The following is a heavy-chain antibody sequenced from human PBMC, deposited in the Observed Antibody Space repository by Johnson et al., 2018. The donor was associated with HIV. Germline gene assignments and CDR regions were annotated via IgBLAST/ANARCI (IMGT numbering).Heavy chain of an antibody. V-gene: IGHV3-66*01. CDR3: VRGSSDNYLLDFDI. CDR2: IYSGGST. Sequence: EVQLVESGGGLVQPGGSLRLSCAASGFTVSSNYMSWVRQAPGKGLEWVSVIYSGGSTYYADSVKGRFTISRDNSKNTLYLQMNSLRAEDTAVYYCVRGSSDNYLLDFDICGQGTMVTVSS. J-gene: IGHJ3*02. D-gene: IGHD2/OR15-2a*01. CDR1: GFTVSSNY.